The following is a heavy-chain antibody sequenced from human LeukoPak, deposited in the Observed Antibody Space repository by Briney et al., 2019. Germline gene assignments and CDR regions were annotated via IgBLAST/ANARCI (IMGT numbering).Heavy chain of an antibody. CDR2: ISYDGSNK. D-gene: IGHD5-18*01. V-gene: IGHV3-30*04. CDR3: ARAGKDTAMVTRYYYYYMDV. Sequence: GGSLRLSCAASGFTFSSYAMHWVRQAPGKGLEWVAVISYDGSNKYYADSVKGRFTISRDNSKNTLYLQMNSLRAEDTAVYYCARAGKDTAMVTRYYYYYMDVWGKGTTVTVSS. CDR1: GFTFSSYA. J-gene: IGHJ6*03.